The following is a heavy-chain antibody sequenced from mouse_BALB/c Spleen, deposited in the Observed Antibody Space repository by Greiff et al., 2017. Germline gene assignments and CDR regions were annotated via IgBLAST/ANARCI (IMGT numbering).Heavy chain of an antibody. D-gene: IGHD2-1*01. V-gene: IGHV1-54*01. CDR2: INPGSGGT. CDR3: ARDYGKTWFAY. Sequence: VQLQQSGAELVRPGTSVKVSRKASGYAFTNYLIEWVKQRPGQGLEWIGVINPGSGGTNYNEKFKGKATLTADKSSSTAYMQLSSLTSDDSAVYFCARDYGKTWFAYWGQGTLVTVSA. CDR1: GYAFTNYL. J-gene: IGHJ3*01.